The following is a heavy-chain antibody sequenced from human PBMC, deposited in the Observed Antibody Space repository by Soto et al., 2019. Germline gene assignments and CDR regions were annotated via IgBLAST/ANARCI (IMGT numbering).Heavy chain of an antibody. CDR3: AREPPHYYDSSGYYERHFDY. CDR1: GGTFSSYA. D-gene: IGHD3-22*01. J-gene: IGHJ4*02. CDR2: IIPIFGTA. Sequence: QVQLVQSGAEVKKPGSSVKVSCKASGGTFSSYAISWVRQAPGQGLEWMGGIIPIFGTANYAQKFQGRVTITADESKSTAYMELSSLRSEDTAVYYCAREPPHYYDSSGYYERHFDYWGQGTLVTVSS. V-gene: IGHV1-69*01.